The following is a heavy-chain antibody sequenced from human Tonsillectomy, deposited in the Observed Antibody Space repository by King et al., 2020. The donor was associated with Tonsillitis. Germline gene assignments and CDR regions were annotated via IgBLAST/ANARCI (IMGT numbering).Heavy chain of an antibody. CDR1: GYSFTNYW. V-gene: IGHV5-51*01. CDR3: ARSGITVVRGFYYYYMDV. Sequence: GQLVQSGAEVKKPGESLKISCKGSGYSFTNYWIAWVRQMPGKGLEWMGIIYPGDSDTRYSPSFQGQVTISADKSISTAYLQWSSLKASDTAMYYCARSGITVVRGFYYYYMDVWGKGTTVTVSS. J-gene: IGHJ6*03. CDR2: IYPGDSDT. D-gene: IGHD3-10*01.